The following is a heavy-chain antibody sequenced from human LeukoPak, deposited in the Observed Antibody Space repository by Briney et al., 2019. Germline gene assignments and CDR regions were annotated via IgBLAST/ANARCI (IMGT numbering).Heavy chain of an antibody. CDR2: ITGSGGST. V-gene: IGHV3-23*01. J-gene: IGHJ4*02. CDR1: GFTFDNFA. CDR3: AKRSWLAAAGTFDY. D-gene: IGHD6-13*01. Sequence: GGSLRLSCAPSGFTFDNFAMTWVRQAPGKGLEWVSEITGSGGSTYYADSVKGRFTISRDNSKNTLYLQMNSLRAEDTAVYYCAKRSWLAAAGTFDYWGQGTLVTVSS.